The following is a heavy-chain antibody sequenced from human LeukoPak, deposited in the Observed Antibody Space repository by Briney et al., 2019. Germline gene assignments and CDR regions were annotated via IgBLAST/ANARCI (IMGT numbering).Heavy chain of an antibody. Sequence: SETLSLTCTVSGGSISSYYWSWIRQPPGKGLEWIGYIYYSRSTNYNPSLKSRVTISVDTSKNQFSLKLSSVTAADTAVYYCAREVVVPASNWFDPWGQGTLVTVSS. CDR1: GGSISSYY. V-gene: IGHV4-59*01. CDR3: AREVVVPASNWFDP. CDR2: IYYSRST. D-gene: IGHD2-2*01. J-gene: IGHJ5*02.